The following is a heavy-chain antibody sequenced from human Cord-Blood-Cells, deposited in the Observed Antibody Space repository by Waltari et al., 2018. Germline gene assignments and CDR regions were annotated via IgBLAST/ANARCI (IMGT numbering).Heavy chain of an antibody. CDR3: ARTGDYVWGSYRYAFDI. Sequence: QVQLVQSGAEVKKPGASVKVSCKASGYTFTGYYMHWVRQAPGQGLEWMGWINPNSGGTNDAQKFQGRVTMTRDTSISTAYMELSRLRSDDTAVYYCARTGDYVWGSYRYAFDIWGQGTMVTVSS. CDR2: INPNSGGT. V-gene: IGHV1-2*02. CDR1: GYTFTGYY. J-gene: IGHJ3*02. D-gene: IGHD3-16*02.